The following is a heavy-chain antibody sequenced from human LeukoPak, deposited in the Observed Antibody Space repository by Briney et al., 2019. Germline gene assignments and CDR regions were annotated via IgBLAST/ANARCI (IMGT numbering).Heavy chain of an antibody. V-gene: IGHV3-21*01. CDR1: GFTFSSYS. Sequence: GGSLRLSCAASGFTFSSYSMNWVRQAPGKGLKWVSSISSSSSYIYYADSVKGRFTISRDNAKNSLYLQMNSLRAEDTAVYYCARGQVWGSYRFDYWGQGTLVTVSS. CDR2: ISSSSSYI. D-gene: IGHD3-16*02. CDR3: ARGQVWGSYRFDY. J-gene: IGHJ4*02.